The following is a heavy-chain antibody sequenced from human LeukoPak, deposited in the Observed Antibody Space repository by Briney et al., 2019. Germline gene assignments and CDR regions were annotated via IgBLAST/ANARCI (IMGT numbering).Heavy chain of an antibody. V-gene: IGHV3-48*03. Sequence: GGSLRLSCAASGFTFSSYEMNWVRQAPGKGLEWVSYISSSGSTIYYADSVKGRFTISRDNAKNSLYLQMNSLRAEDTAVYYCAREPRAESGWPGYYYYYYMDVWGKGTTVTISS. J-gene: IGHJ6*03. CDR1: GFTFSSYE. D-gene: IGHD6-13*01. CDR2: ISSSGSTI. CDR3: AREPRAESGWPGYYYYYYMDV.